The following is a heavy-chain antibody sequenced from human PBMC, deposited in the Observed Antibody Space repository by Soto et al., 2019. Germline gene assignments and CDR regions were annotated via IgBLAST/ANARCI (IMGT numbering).Heavy chain of an antibody. CDR3: GRDTGGGFGSGSYYNNFDY. CDR2: ISAYNGNT. J-gene: IGHJ4*02. V-gene: IGHV1-18*01. D-gene: IGHD3-10*01. Sequence: QVQLVQSGAEVKKPGASVKVSCKASGYTFTSYGISWVRQAPGQGLEWMGWISAYNGNTKYAQKFQGRVTMTTDTPRGTVYVGWRGLRSDDTAVCYWGRDTGGGFGSGSYYNNFDYWGQGTLVTVSS. CDR1: GYTFTSYG.